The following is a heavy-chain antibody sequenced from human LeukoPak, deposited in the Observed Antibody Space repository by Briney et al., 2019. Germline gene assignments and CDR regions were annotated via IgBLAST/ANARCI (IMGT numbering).Heavy chain of an antibody. V-gene: IGHV3-74*01. J-gene: IGHJ5*02. D-gene: IGHD3-10*01. CDR1: GLTFSSHW. Sequence: GGSLRLSCAASGLTFSSHWMHWVRQAPGKGLVWVSRITNDGSSTTYADSVKGRFTISRDNAKNTLYLQMNSLRAEDTAVYYCARGRGPYGWFDPWGQGTLVTVSS. CDR2: ITNDGSST. CDR3: ARGRGPYGWFDP.